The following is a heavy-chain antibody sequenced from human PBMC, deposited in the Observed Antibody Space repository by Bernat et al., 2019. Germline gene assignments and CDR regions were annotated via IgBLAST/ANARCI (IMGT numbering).Heavy chain of an antibody. D-gene: IGHD6-19*01. J-gene: IGHJ6*02. V-gene: IGHV1-18*01. CDR1: GYTFTSYG. CDR3: AREVRPTLGAGKWIYGMDV. CDR2: ISAYNGNT. Sequence: QVQLVQSGAEVKKPGASVKVSCKASGYTFTSYGISWVRQAPGQGLEWMVWISAYNGNTNYAQKLQGRVTMTTDTSTSTAYMELRSLRSDDTAVYYCAREVRPTLGAGKWIYGMDVWGQGTTVTVSS.